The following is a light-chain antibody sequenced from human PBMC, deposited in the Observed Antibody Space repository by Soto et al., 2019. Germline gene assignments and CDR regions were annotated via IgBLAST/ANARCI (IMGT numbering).Light chain of an antibody. Sequence: EFVLTQSPGTLSLSPGERATLSCRVGHAVSSSYLAWCQQKPGQAPRLLIYSASSRATGVPTRFSGSGSGADYKLTISRLEPEDSAVYYCQQYGYSFWTFGQGTKVDIK. J-gene: IGKJ1*01. CDR1: HAVSSSY. CDR2: SAS. CDR3: QQYGYSFWT. V-gene: IGKV3-20*01.